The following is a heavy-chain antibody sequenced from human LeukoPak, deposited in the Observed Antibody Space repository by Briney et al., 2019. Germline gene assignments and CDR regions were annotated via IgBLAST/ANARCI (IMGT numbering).Heavy chain of an antibody. Sequence: GSSVKVSCKASGGTFSSYAISWVRQAPGQGLEWMGRIIPVFGTANYAQKFQGRVTITTDESLSTAYMELSSLRSEDTAVYYCAKGRYYFDYWGQGTLVTVSS. J-gene: IGHJ4*02. CDR3: AKGRYYFDY. CDR2: IIPVFGTA. CDR1: GGTFSSYA. V-gene: IGHV1-69*05.